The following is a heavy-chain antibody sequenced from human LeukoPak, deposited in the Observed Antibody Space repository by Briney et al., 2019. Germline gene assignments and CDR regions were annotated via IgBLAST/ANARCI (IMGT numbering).Heavy chain of an antibody. CDR2: INPNSGGT. V-gene: IGHV1-2*02. CDR1: GYTFTGYY. Sequence: ASVKVSCKASGYTFTGYYMHWVRQAPGQGLEWMGWINPNSGGTNYAQKFQGRVTMTRDTSISTAYMELSRLRSDDTAVYYCASPGGQGSGSYSTLYYYYCGMDAWGQGTTVTVSS. D-gene: IGHD3-10*01. J-gene: IGHJ6*02. CDR3: ASPGGQGSGSYSTLYYYYCGMDA.